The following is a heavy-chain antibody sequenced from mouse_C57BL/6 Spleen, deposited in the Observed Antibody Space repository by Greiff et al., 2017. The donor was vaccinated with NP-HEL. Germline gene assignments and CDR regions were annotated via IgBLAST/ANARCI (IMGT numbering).Heavy chain of an antibody. CDR3: ARGYYGSSGGFAY. D-gene: IGHD1-1*01. Sequence: EVQGVESGPVLVKPGASVKMSCKASGYTFTDYYMNWVKQSHGKSLEWIGVINPYNGGTSYNQKFKGKATLTVDKSSSTAYMELNSLTSEDSAVYNCARGYYGSSGGFAYWGQGTLVTVSA. CDR2: INPYNGGT. CDR1: GYTFTDYY. J-gene: IGHJ3*01. V-gene: IGHV1-19*01.